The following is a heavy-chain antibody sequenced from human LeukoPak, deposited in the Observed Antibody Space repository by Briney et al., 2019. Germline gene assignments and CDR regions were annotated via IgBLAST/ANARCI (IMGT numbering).Heavy chain of an antibody. J-gene: IGHJ4*02. CDR2: ISSSSTI. CDR1: GFTFSSYS. V-gene: IGHV3-48*01. CDR3: ARDSTVTTCDY. D-gene: IGHD4-17*01. Sequence: LTGGSLRLSCAASGFTFSSYSMNWVRQAPGKGLEWVSYISSSSTIYYADSVKGRFTISRDNAKNSLYLQMNSLRAEDTAVYYCARDSTVTTCDYWGQGTLVTVSP.